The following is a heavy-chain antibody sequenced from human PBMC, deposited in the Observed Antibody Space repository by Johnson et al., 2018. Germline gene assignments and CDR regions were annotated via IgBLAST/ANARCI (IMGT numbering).Heavy chain of an antibody. V-gene: IGHV3-73*02. CDR1: GFTFSGPA. CDR3: ARDSYGMDV. CDR2: LRSKANSYAT. J-gene: IGHJ6*02. Sequence: VQLQESGGGLVQPGGSLELSCAASGFTFSGPAMHWVRQASGKGLEWVGRLRSKANSYATAYAASVKGRFTVSRDDSQKSAYLQMNSLKTEDTAVYYCARDSYGMDVWGQGTTVTVS.